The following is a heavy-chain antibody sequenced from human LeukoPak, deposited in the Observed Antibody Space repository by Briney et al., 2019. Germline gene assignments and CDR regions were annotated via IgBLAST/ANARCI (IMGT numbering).Heavy chain of an antibody. CDR2: INPNTAGT. CDR3: ATSAGDFRAGHYYYMGV. D-gene: IGHD3-10*01. J-gene: IGHJ6*03. CDR1: GYTFTGYY. Sequence: ASVKVSCKASGYTFTGYYFHWVRQAPGQGLEWMGWINPNTAGTNYAQKFLGGVTLTWDTSISTAYMELNRLTSDDTAVYYCATSAGDFRAGHYYYMGVWGKGTSVTVSS. V-gene: IGHV1-2*02.